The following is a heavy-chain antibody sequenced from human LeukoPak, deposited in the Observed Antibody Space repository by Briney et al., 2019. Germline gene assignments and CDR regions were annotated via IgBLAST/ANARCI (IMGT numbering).Heavy chain of an antibody. CDR1: GGSISSGGYY. J-gene: IGHJ1*01. V-gene: IGHV4-31*03. Sequence: PSETLSLTCTVSGGSISSGGYYWSWIRQHPGKGLEWIGYIYYSGSTYYNPSLKSRVTISVDTSKNQFSLKLSSVTAADTAVYYCARSRRFTMSLSDWGQGTLVTVSS. D-gene: IGHD3-10*02. CDR3: ARSRRFTMSLSD. CDR2: IYYSGST.